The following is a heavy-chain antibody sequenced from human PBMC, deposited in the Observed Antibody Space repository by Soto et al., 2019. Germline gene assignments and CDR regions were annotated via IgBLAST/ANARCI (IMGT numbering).Heavy chain of an antibody. CDR3: AKDRGRPDAFNI. CDR2: ISSTAGRTS. Sequence: GGSLRLSCATSGFTFNTYPMTWVRQAPGKGLEWVASISSTAGRTSSYADSVKGRFAIGRDFSDNSVYLEMNSLRAEDTAVYYCAKDRGRPDAFNIWGQGTMVTVSS. D-gene: IGHD3-10*01. J-gene: IGHJ3*02. CDR1: GFTFNTYP. V-gene: IGHV3-23*01.